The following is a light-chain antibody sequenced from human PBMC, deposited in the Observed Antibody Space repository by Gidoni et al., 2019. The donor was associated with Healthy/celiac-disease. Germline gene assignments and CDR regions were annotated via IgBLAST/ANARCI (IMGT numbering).Light chain of an antibody. J-gene: IGKJ1*01. Sequence: IQMTHSLSSLSASVGDRVTITCRASQSISSYLNWYQQKPGKAPKLLIYAASSLQSGVPSRFSGSGSGTDFTLTISSLQPEDFATYYCQQSYSTPPTFGQGTKVEIK. CDR2: AAS. V-gene: IGKV1-39*01. CDR1: QSISSY. CDR3: QQSYSTPPT.